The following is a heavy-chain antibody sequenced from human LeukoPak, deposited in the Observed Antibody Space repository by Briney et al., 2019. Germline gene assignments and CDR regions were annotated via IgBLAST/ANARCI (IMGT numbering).Heavy chain of an antibody. CDR3: ARQRAYSSSSPFDY. CDR1: GGSSSNYY. Sequence: SETLSLTCSVSGGSSSNYYWSWIRQPPGRGLEWIGYIYYSGSSNSNASLESRVTIFVVPSKNHSAMGLSSVTGAGTAVYYGARQRAYSSSSPFDYLGQGRMVSVCS. J-gene: IGHJ4*02. V-gene: IGHV4-59*08. D-gene: IGHD6-6*01. CDR2: IYYSGSS.